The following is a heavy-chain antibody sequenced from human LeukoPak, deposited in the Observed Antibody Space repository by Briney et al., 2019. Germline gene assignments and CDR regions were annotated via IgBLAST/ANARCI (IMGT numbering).Heavy chain of an antibody. CDR2: INPNSGGT. J-gene: IGHJ4*02. D-gene: IGHD6-19*01. V-gene: IGHV1-2*02. Sequence: ASVKVSCKASGDTFTSHYMHWVRQAPGQGLEWMGWINPNSGGTNYAQKFQGRVTMTRDTSISTAYMELSRLRSDDTAVYYCARAKPNSGWYARTDFDYWGQGTLVTVSS. CDR3: ARAKPNSGWYARTDFDY. CDR1: GDTFTSHY.